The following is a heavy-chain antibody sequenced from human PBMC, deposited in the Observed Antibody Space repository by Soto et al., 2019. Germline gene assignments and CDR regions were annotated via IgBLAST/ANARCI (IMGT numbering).Heavy chain of an antibody. CDR2: ISGSGDNT. J-gene: IGHJ4*02. CDR3: AAYFFGRVPAY. D-gene: IGHD3-3*01. V-gene: IGHV3-23*01. CDR1: ELNFVDFG. Sequence: LRYAASELNFVDFGVRCVLQAPGKGLEWVSSISGSGDNTYYADSVKGRFTISRDNSKNTLYMEMNSLRAEDTAVYYCAAYFFGRVPAYWGQGALVTVSS.